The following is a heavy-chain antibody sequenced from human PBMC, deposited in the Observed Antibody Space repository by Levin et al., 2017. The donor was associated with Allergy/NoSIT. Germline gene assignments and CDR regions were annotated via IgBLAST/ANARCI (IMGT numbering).Heavy chain of an antibody. D-gene: IGHD3-9*01. Sequence: PGGSLRLSCAASGFTFSSYSMNWVRQAPGKGLEWVSSISSSSSYIYYADSVKGRFTISRDNAKNSLYLQMNSLRAEDTAVYYCAREKLDISAGNDAFDIWGQGTMVTVSS. CDR3: AREKLDISAGNDAFDI. J-gene: IGHJ3*02. V-gene: IGHV3-21*01. CDR1: GFTFSSYS. CDR2: ISSSSSYI.